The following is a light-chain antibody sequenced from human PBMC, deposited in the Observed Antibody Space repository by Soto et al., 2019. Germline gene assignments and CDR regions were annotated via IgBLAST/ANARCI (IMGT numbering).Light chain of an antibody. CDR3: TSHAGSNNYV. CDR2: EVS. V-gene: IGLV2-8*01. Sequence: SALTQPPSASGTPGQSVTIYYTGTSSDVGGYNYVSWYQQHPGKAPKLIISEVSKRPSGVPDRFSDSKSGNTASLTVSGLQAEDEADYSCTSHAGSNNYVFGTGTKVTVL. CDR1: SSDVGGYNY. J-gene: IGLJ1*01.